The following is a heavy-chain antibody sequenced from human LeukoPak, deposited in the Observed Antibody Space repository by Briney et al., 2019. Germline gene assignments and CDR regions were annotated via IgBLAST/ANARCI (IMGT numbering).Heavy chain of an antibody. CDR3: ARDSVAVRPGWFDP. CDR2: ISAYNGDT. Sequence: GASVEVSCKPSGYTFTTYGISWVRQAPGQGLEWLGWISAYNGDTTYAQKFQGRVTMTTETSTRTAYMELRSLRSDDTAVYYCARDSVAVRPGWFDPWGQGTLVTVSS. D-gene: IGHD6-6*01. CDR1: GYTFTTYG. J-gene: IGHJ5*02. V-gene: IGHV1-18*01.